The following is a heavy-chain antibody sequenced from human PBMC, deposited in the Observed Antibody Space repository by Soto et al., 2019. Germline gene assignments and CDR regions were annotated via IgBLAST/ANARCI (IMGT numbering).Heavy chain of an antibody. D-gene: IGHD3-16*02. CDR2: ISAYNGNT. CDR3: ARYTRAPRGRDDY. V-gene: IGHV1-18*01. J-gene: IGHJ4*02. Sequence: QVQLVQSGAEVKKPGASVKVSCKASGYTFTSYGISWVRQAPGQGLEWMGWISAYNGNTNYAQKLEGRSTMTTDASTSKAYIELRSMRSDDTAVYYCARYTRAPRGRDDYWGQGTLVTVSS. CDR1: GYTFTSYG.